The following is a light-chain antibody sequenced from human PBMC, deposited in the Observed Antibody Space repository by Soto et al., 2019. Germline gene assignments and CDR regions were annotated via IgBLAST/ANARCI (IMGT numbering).Light chain of an antibody. V-gene: IGKV1-5*03. J-gene: IGKJ1*01. Sequence: DIQLTQSPSTLSGSVGDRVTITCRASQTISSWLAWYQQTQGKAPKILIYKASTLKSGVPSRFSGSGSGTEFTLPISRLQPEDFSTYYCLQDYNYPRTFGQGTKVDIK. CDR2: KAS. CDR1: QTISSW. CDR3: LQDYNYPRT.